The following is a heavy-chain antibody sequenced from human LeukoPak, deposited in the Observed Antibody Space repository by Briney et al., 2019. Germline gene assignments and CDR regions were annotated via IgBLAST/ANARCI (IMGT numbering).Heavy chain of an antibody. V-gene: IGHV4-61*02. D-gene: IGHD6-6*01. CDR1: GGSISSGSYY. CDR3: ARVDSSSEPYYYYYYMDV. Sequence: SETLSLTCTVSGGSISSGSYYWSWIRQPAGKGLEWIGRIYTSGSTNYNPSLKSRVTISVDTSKNQFSLKLSSVTAADTAVYYCARVDSSSEPYYYYYYMDVWGKGTTVTVSS. J-gene: IGHJ6*03. CDR2: IYTSGST.